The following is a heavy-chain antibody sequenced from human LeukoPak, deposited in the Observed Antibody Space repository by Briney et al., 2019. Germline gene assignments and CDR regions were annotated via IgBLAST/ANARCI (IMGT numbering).Heavy chain of an antibody. CDR2: VTGSGGRT. Sequence: PGGSLRLSCAASGFTFRDYAMNRVRQAPGKGLEWVSAVTGSGGRTYYADSVKGRFTISRDNSKNTLYLQMNSLRAQDTALYYCAKDRFYYYSSGLSWGQGTMVTVS. V-gene: IGHV3-23*01. CDR3: AKDRFYYYSSGLS. CDR1: GFTFRDYA. D-gene: IGHD3-22*01. J-gene: IGHJ3*01.